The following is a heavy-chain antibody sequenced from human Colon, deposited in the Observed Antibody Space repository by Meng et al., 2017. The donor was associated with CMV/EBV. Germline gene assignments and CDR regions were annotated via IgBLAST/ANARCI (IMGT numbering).Heavy chain of an antibody. D-gene: IGHD2-2*02. CDR3: GACSSASCYMGGF. CDR1: GFTFSSYW. V-gene: IGHV3-74*01. CDR2: INSDGSST. J-gene: IGHJ1*01. Sequence: GGSLRLSCAASGFTFSSYWMHWVRQAPGKGLVWVSRINSDGSSTSYADSVKGRFTISRDNAKKSLYLQMDSLRAEDTAVYYCGACSSASCYMGGFWGQGTLVTVSS.